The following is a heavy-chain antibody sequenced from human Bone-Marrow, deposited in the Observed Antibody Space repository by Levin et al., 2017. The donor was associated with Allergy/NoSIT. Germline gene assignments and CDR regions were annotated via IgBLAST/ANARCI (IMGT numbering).Heavy chain of an antibody. CDR2: INVDGSSL. CDR3: AREMTLRGSPCDAFDI. D-gene: IGHD3-10*01. CDR1: GSSFSSYW. Sequence: GGSLRLSCADSGSSFSSYWMHWVRQAPGKGLVWVSRINVDGSSLSYADSVKGRFTISRDNARNTLYLQINSLRAEDTAVYYCAREMTLRGSPCDAFDIWGQGTMVTVSS. V-gene: IGHV3-74*01. J-gene: IGHJ3*02.